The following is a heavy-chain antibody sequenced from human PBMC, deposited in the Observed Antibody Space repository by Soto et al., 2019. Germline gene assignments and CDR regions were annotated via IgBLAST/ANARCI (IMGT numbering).Heavy chain of an antibody. D-gene: IGHD2-15*01. J-gene: IGHJ5*02. V-gene: IGHV3-15*07. Sequence: EVQLVESGGGLVKPGGSLRLSCAASGFTFSNAWMNWVRQAPGEGLEWVGRIKSKTDGGTTDYAAPVKGRFTISRDDSKNTLYLQMNSLKTEDTAVYYCTTDVYCSGGSCWNWFDPWGQGTLVTVSS. CDR3: TTDVYCSGGSCWNWFDP. CDR2: IKSKTDGGTT. CDR1: GFTFSNAW.